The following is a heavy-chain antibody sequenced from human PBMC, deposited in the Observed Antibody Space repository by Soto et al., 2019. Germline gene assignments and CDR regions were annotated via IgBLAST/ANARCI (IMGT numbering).Heavy chain of an antibody. CDR2: ISSNGGST. V-gene: IGHV3-64D*06. CDR1: GFSFSSYG. J-gene: IGHJ4*02. D-gene: IGHD3-16*02. Sequence: PGGSLRLSCSASGFSFSSYGMHWVRQAPGKGLEYVSAISSNGGSTYYADSVKGRFTISRDNSKNTLYLQMSSLRAEDTAVYYCVNGDYAWGSYRHHDYWGQGTLVTVSS. CDR3: VNGDYAWGSYRHHDY.